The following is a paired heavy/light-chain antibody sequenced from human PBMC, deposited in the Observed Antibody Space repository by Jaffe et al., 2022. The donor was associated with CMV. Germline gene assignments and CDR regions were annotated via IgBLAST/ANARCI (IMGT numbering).Light chain of an antibody. CDR2: KDT. Sequence: SYELTQPSSVSVSPGQTARITCSGDVLAKKYVRWFQQKPGQAPVLVIYKDTERPSGIPERFSGSSSGTTVTLTISGAQVEDEADYYCYSAADNNVIFGGGTKLTVL. CDR1: VLAKKY. J-gene: IGLJ2*01. CDR3: YSAADNNVI. V-gene: IGLV3-27*01.
Heavy chain of an antibody. CDR3: TRGEVGATATSDF. J-gene: IGHJ4*02. Sequence: QVQLVQSGAEVKIPGASVKVSCKASGYSFSSYAMHWVRQAPGQGLEWMGWINAGNGNTKYSQKFQGRVTITRDTSANTAYMELSSLRSEDTAVYYCTRGEVGATATSDFWGQGTLVTVSS. CDR2: INAGNGNT. V-gene: IGHV1-3*01. CDR1: GYSFSSYA. D-gene: IGHD1-26*01.